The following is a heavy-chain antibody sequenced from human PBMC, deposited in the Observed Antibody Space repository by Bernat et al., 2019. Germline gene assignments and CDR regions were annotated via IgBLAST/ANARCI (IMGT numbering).Heavy chain of an antibody. CDR2: ISSSGSTV. Sequence: EVQLVESGGGLVQPGGSLRLSCVASGFIFVNYEINWVRQTPGEGLEWISSISSSGSTVYYADSVRGRFTISRDNAENSLYLQMNRLRAEDTAVYYCARDLFSGHATGDYWGQGTLVTVSS. CDR1: GFIFVNYE. J-gene: IGHJ4*02. D-gene: IGHD1-26*01. V-gene: IGHV3-48*03. CDR3: ARDLFSGHATGDY.